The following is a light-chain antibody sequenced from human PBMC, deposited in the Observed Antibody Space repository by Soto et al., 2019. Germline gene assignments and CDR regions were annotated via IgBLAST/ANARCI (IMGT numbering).Light chain of an antibody. CDR1: SSNIATNY. Sequence: QSVLTQPPSVSGTPGQGVTISCSGGSSNIATNYVYWYQLLPGTAPNLVIFSNTIRPPRVPDRFSGSKSGASASPVISGLRSEDEADYFCASWDDTLFGWVFGGGTKLTVL. CDR2: SNT. V-gene: IGLV1-47*02. CDR3: ASWDDTLFGWV. J-gene: IGLJ3*02.